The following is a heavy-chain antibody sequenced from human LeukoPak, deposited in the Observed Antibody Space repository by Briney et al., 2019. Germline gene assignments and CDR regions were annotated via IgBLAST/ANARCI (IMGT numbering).Heavy chain of an antibody. CDR1: GGSISSYY. D-gene: IGHD3-22*01. CDR2: IYYSGST. Sequence: SETLSLTCTVSGGSISSYYWSWIRQPPGKGLEWIGYIYYSGSTNYNPSLKSRVTISVDTSKNQFSLKLSSVTAADTAVYYCAGEYYYDSSGYYRWGQGTLVTVSS. CDR3: AGEYYYDSSGYYR. J-gene: IGHJ4*02. V-gene: IGHV4-59*01.